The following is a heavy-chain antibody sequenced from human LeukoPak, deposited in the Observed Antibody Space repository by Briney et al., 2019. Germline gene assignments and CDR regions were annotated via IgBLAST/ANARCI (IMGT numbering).Heavy chain of an antibody. CDR1: GYTFTGYY. D-gene: IGHD3-10*01. V-gene: IGHV1-2*02. Sequence: ASVKVSCKASGYTFTGYYMHWVRQAPGQGLEWMGWINPNSGGTHYAQKFQGRVTMTRDTSIRTAYMELSSLRSEDTAVYDCARGPLRGSYYHYMDVWGKGTTVTISS. J-gene: IGHJ6*03. CDR2: INPNSGGT. CDR3: ARGPLRGSYYHYMDV.